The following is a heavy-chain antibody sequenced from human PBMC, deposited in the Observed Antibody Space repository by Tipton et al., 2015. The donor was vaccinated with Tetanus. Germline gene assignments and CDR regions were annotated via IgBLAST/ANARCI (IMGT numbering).Heavy chain of an antibody. Sequence: SLRLSCAASGFTFNKFWMHWVRQAPGKGLEWVAVISYHGTKTYYADSVRDRFTISRDSSKNTLYLQVNSLRAEDTAVYYCARDDDNGDYNLDYWGQGTLVTVSS. J-gene: IGHJ4*02. D-gene: IGHD4-17*01. CDR3: ARDDDNGDYNLDY. CDR2: ISYHGTKT. CDR1: GFTFNKFW. V-gene: IGHV3-30-3*01.